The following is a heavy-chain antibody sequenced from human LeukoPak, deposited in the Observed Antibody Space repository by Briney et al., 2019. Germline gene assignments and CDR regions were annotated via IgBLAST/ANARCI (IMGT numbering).Heavy chain of an antibody. CDR2: ISAYNGNT. CDR3: ARDLLRDYYDSSGYRLSGAFDI. CDR1: GYTFTSYV. V-gene: IGHV1-18*01. Sequence: ASVKVSCKASGYTFTSYVISWVRQAPGQGLEWMGWISAYNGNTNYAQKLQGRVTMTTDTSTSTAYMELRSLRSDDTAVYYCARDLLRDYYDSSGYRLSGAFDIWGQGTMVTVSS. D-gene: IGHD3-22*01. J-gene: IGHJ3*02.